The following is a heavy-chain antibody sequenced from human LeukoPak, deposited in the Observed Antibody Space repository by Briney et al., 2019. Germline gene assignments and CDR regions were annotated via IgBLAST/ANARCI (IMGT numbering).Heavy chain of an antibody. Sequence: GGSLRLSCAASGFTFNMYWMTWVRQAPGKGLESVAYINKDGSDKYYVDSVKGRFTVSRDNAKNSLYLQMNSLRAEDTAVYYCTRDAGYGGNSDYWGQGTLVTVSS. V-gene: IGHV3-7*01. D-gene: IGHD4-23*01. CDR3: TRDAGYGGNSDY. CDR1: GFTFNMYW. J-gene: IGHJ4*02. CDR2: INKDGSDK.